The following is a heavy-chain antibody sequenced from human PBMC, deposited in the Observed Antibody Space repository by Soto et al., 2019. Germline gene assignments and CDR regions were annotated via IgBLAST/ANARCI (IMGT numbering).Heavy chain of an antibody. V-gene: IGHV4-34*01. Sequence: SSETLSLTCAVSGGSLRGYYWSWIRQSPGKGLEWIGEINYSGGTNYNPSLKSRVTISVDTSKNQFSLRLISLTAADTAVYYCAKSATVGAANFDVRGQGTMVTVSS. D-gene: IGHD1-26*01. CDR1: GGSLRGYY. J-gene: IGHJ3*01. CDR3: AKSATVGAANFDV. CDR2: INYSGGT.